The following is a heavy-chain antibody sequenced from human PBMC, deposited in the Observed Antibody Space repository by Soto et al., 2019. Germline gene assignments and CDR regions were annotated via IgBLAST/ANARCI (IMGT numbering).Heavy chain of an antibody. Sequence: QVQLVQSGAEVKKPGASVTVSCKASGYTFTGYSMPWVRQAPGQGLGWLGWITPTSGGPNYAPKFQGWVTMTRDTSISTAYMELSRLRSDDTAVYYCARDRGGYCSGGSCESNWFDPWGQGTLVTVSS. V-gene: IGHV1-2*04. CDR1: GYTFTGYS. CDR2: ITPTSGGP. CDR3: ARDRGGYCSGGSCESNWFDP. J-gene: IGHJ5*02. D-gene: IGHD2-15*01.